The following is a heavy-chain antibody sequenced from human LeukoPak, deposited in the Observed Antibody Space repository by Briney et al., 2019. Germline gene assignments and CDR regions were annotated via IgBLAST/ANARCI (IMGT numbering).Heavy chain of an antibody. J-gene: IGHJ5*02. Sequence: GGSLRLSCAASGFTFSTSAMNWVRQAPGKGLEWVSSISSSSSYIYYADSVKGRFTISRDNAKNSLYLQMNSLRAEDTAVYYCARDRESSGWINWFDPWGQGTLVTVSS. CDR1: GFTFSTSA. CDR3: ARDRESSGWINWFDP. D-gene: IGHD6-19*01. CDR2: ISSSSSYI. V-gene: IGHV3-21*01.